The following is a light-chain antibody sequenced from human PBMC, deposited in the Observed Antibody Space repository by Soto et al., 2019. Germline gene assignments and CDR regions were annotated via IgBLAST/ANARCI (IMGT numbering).Light chain of an antibody. Sequence: EIGMTQSPATLSVSPGGRATLSCRASQSVSSYLAWYQQRPGQPPRLLIYRASTRATGIPARFIGSGSGTEFSLTISSLQYEDFAVYYCQQYNTWPPRYTFGQGTKLEI. CDR1: QSVSSY. J-gene: IGKJ2*01. CDR3: QQYNTWPPRYT. CDR2: RAS. V-gene: IGKV3-15*01.